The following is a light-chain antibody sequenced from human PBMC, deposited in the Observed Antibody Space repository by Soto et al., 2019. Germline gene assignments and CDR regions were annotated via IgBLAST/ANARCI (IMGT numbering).Light chain of an antibody. CDR1: SGHSSYA. CDR3: QTWGTGFQF. V-gene: IGLV4-69*01. J-gene: IGLJ2*01. Sequence: PSASASLGASVKLTCTLSSGHSSYAIAWHQKQPGKGPRYLMDLNNDGSHTKGDGIPDRFSGSSSGADRFLIISSLQSEDEADYYCQTWGTGFQFFGGGTKLTVL. CDR2: LNNDGSH.